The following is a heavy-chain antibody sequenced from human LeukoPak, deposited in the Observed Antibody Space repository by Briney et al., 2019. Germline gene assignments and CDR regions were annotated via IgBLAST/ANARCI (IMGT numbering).Heavy chain of an antibody. J-gene: IGHJ6*03. CDR2: IRYDGSNK. CDR3: AKDVLSSSHYYYYMDV. D-gene: IGHD6-6*01. Sequence: GGSLRLSCAASGFTVSSNYMSWVRQAPGKGLEWVAFIRYDGSNKYYADSVKGRFTISRDNSKNTLYLQMNSLRAEDTAVYYCAKDVLSSSHYYYYMDVWGKGTTVTVSS. CDR1: GFTVSSNY. V-gene: IGHV3-30*02.